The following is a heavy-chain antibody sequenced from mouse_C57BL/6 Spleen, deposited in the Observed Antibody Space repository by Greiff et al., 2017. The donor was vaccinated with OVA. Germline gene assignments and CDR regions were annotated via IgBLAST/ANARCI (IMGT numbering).Heavy chain of an antibody. CDR1: GFTFSSYA. D-gene: IGHD2-3*01. J-gene: IGHJ2*01. V-gene: IGHV5-4*01. CDR2: ISDGGSYT. CDR3: ARDGNDGYYGFDY. Sequence: EVMLVESGGGLVKPGGSLKLSCAASGFTFSSYAMSWVRQTPEKRLEWVATISDGGSYTYYPDNVKGRFTISRDNAKNNLYLQMSHLKSEDTAMYYCARDGNDGYYGFDYWGQGTTLTVSS.